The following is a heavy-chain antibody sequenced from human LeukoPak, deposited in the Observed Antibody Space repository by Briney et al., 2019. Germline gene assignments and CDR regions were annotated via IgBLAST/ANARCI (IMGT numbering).Heavy chain of an antibody. CDR1: GGSFSGYY. CDR3: ASRGLVVPASSYYFDY. CDR2: INHSGST. J-gene: IGHJ4*02. V-gene: IGHV4-34*01. Sequence: SETLSLTCAVYGGSFSGYYWSWIRQPPGKGLEWTGEINHSGSTNYNPSLKSRVTISVDTSKNQFSLKLSSVTAADTAVYYCASRGLVVPASSYYFDYWGQGTLVTVSS. D-gene: IGHD2-2*01.